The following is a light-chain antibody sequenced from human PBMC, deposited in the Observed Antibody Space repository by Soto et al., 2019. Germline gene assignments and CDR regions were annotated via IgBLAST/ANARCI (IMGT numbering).Light chain of an antibody. J-gene: IGLJ1*01. CDR2: EVS. CDR3: SLYTSSSTYV. V-gene: IGLV2-18*01. CDR1: SSDVGGYNY. Sequence: QSVLTQPASVSGSPGQSITISCTGTSSDVGGYNYVSWYQQPPGTAPKVMIYEVSNRPSGVPDRFSGSKSGNTASLTISGLQAEDEADYYCSLYTSSSTYVFGTGTKVTVL.